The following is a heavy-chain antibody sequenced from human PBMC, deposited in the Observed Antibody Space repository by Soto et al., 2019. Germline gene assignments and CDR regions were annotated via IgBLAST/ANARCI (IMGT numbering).Heavy chain of an antibody. CDR2: IYYSGST. J-gene: IGHJ4*02. Sequence: PSETLSLTCTVSGGSISSGGYYWSWIRQHPGKGLEWIGYIYYSGSTYYNPSLKSRVTISVDTSKNQFSLKLTSVTAADTAVYFFLILLLPPKSIVFRGTGILVTV. CDR1: GGSISSGGYY. V-gene: IGHV4-31*09. D-gene: IGHD2-15*01. CDR3: LILLLPPKSIVF.